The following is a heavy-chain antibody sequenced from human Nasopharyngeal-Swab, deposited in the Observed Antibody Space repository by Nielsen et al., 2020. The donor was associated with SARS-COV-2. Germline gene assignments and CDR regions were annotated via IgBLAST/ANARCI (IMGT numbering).Heavy chain of an antibody. D-gene: IGHD1-26*01. CDR2: IYSGGST. CDR3: ARDRDGTYSYDY. CDR1: GFTVSSNY. Sequence: GESLKISCAASGFTVSSNYMSWVRQAPGKGLEWVSVIYSGGSTYYADSVKGRFTISRDNSKNTLYLQMNSLRAEDTAVYYCARDRDGTYSYDYWGQGTLVTVSS. J-gene: IGHJ4*02. V-gene: IGHV3-53*01.